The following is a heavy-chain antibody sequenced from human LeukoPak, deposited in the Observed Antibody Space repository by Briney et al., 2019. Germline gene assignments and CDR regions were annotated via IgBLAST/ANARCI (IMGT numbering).Heavy chain of an antibody. CDR1: GFTFSNYA. CDR2: ISGSGGST. D-gene: IGHD3-22*01. V-gene: IGHV3-23*01. Sequence: GGSLRLSCAASGFTFSNYAMSWVRQAPGKGLVWVSTISGSGGSTYYADSVKGRFTISRDNSKNTLYLQMNSLRAEDTAVYYCAKGSSGLNYYYYYYMDVWGKGTTVTVSS. CDR3: AKGSSGLNYYYYYYMDV. J-gene: IGHJ6*03.